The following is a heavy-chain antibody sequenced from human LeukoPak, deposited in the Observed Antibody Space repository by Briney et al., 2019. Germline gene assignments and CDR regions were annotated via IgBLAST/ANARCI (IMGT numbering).Heavy chain of an antibody. CDR2: SSWNSGSI. CDR1: GFDFGDYA. D-gene: IGHD3-22*01. Sequence: PGGSLRLSCAVSGFDFGDYAMHWVRHPPGKGLGWVSLSSWNSGSIKYTGSVKGRFTISRDNSKNSLYLQMSSLRTEDTALYYCARDIYDSGDFRGDFWGQGTLVTVSS. V-gene: IGHV3-43*01. J-gene: IGHJ4*02. CDR3: ARDIYDSGDFRGDF.